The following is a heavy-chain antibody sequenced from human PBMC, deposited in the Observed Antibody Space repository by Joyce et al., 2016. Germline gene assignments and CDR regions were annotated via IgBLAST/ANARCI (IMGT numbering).Heavy chain of an antibody. V-gene: IGHV4-59*01. CDR3: ARGNDYDYWSGYEAHYFDY. J-gene: IGHJ4*02. CDR1: GGSISSYY. Sequence: QVQLQESGPGLVKPSETLSLSCTVSGGSISSYYWSWLRQPPGKGQEWIEYINHRGRTNYNPSLKSRVTISVDTSKNEFSLKMTSVTAADTAVYYCARGNDYDYWSGYEAHYFDYWGQGTLVTVSS. D-gene: IGHD3-3*01. CDR2: INHRGRT.